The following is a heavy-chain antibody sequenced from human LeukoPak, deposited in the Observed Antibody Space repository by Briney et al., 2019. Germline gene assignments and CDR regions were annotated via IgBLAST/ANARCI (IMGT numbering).Heavy chain of an antibody. Sequence: PSETLSLTCTVSGGSISSGDYYWSWIRQPPGKGLEWIGYIYYSGSTYYNPSLKSRVTISVDTSKNQFSLKLSSVTAADTAVYYCARVTTGGYYNCWGQGTLVTVSS. J-gene: IGHJ4*02. CDR3: ARVTTGGYYNC. CDR2: IYYSGST. CDR1: GGSISSGDYY. D-gene: IGHD3-22*01. V-gene: IGHV4-30-4*01.